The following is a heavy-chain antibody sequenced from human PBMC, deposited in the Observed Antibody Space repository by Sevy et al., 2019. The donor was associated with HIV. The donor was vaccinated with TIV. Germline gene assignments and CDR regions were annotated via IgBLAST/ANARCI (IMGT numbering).Heavy chain of an antibody. CDR3: ARDGGRYSSSNWFDP. D-gene: IGHD6-13*01. CDR1: GGSISSSNW. J-gene: IGHJ5*02. CDR2: IYHSGST. V-gene: IGHV4-4*02. Sequence: SETLSLTCAVSGGSISSSNWWSWVRQPPGKGLEWIGEIYHSGSTNYNPSLKSRVTISVDKSKNQFSLKLSSVTAADTAVYYCARDGGRYSSSNWFDPWGQGTLVTVSS.